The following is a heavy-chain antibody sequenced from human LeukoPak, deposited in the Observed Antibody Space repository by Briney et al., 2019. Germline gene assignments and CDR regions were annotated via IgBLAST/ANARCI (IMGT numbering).Heavy chain of an antibody. D-gene: IGHD4-17*01. V-gene: IGHV3-66*01. CDR3: ARGFRSVTTWGYFDY. CDR2: IYSGGGT. J-gene: IGHJ4*02. Sequence: LGGSLRLSCAASGFTVSTNYMSWVRQAPGKGLEWVSLIYSGGGTYYADSVKGRFTISRDNSRNTLSLQMNSLRVDDTAVYYCARGFRSVTTWGYFDYWGQGALVTVSS. CDR1: GFTVSTNY.